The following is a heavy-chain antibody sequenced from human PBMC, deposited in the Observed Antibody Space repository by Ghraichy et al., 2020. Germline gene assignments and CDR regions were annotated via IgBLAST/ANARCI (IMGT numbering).Heavy chain of an antibody. CDR3: ARARFYFSGWPSGFDY. Sequence: SQTLSLTCAISGDSVSSNSAAWTWIRQSPSRGLEWLGRTYYRSKWYNDYAVFVKSRITLNPDTSKNQFSLQLNSVTPEDTAVYYCARARFYFSGWPSGFDYWGQGTLVTVSS. V-gene: IGHV6-1*01. D-gene: IGHD6-19*01. J-gene: IGHJ4*02. CDR1: GDSVSSNSAA. CDR2: TYYRSKWYN.